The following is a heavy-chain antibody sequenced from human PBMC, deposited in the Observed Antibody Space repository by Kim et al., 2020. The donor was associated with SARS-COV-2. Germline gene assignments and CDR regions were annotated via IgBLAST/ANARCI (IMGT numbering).Heavy chain of an antibody. CDR3: ARDQGAARPDYYYYGMDV. J-gene: IGHJ6*02. CDR2: ISAYNGNT. D-gene: IGHD6-6*01. Sequence: ASVKVSCKASGYTFTSYGISWVRQAPGQGLEWMGWISAYNGNTNYAQKLQGRVTMTTDTSTSTAYMELRSLRSDDTAVYYCARDQGAARPDYYYYGMDVWGQGTTVTVSS. CDR1: GYTFTSYG. V-gene: IGHV1-18*01.